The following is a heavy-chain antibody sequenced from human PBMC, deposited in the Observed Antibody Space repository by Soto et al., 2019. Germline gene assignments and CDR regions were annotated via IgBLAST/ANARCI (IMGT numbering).Heavy chain of an antibody. CDR3: AKWGGSASSGYHIDY. V-gene: IGHV3-30*02. CDR1: GFTFSNFG. CDR2: VRYNGNDK. Sequence: QVQLVESGGGVVQPGGSLRLSCAASGFTFSNFGMHWVRQAPGKGLEWVAAVRYNGNDKYYADSVKGRFTISKDNSKSTLYLQMNSLRVEDTAVYYCAKWGGSASSGYHIDYWGQGTLVTVSS. D-gene: IGHD6-25*01. J-gene: IGHJ4*02.